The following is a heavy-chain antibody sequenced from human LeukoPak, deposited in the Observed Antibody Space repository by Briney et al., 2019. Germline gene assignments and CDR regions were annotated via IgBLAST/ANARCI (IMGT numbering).Heavy chain of an antibody. J-gene: IGHJ5*02. CDR1: GFTFSSYA. Sequence: GGSLRLSCAASGFTFSSYAMHWVRQAPGKGLEWVAVIWYDGSNKYYADSVKGRFTISRDNSKNTLYLQMNSLRAEDTAVYYCARGVGFGELLTSWGQGTLVTVSS. V-gene: IGHV3-33*08. CDR3: ARGVGFGELLTS. CDR2: IWYDGSNK. D-gene: IGHD3-10*01.